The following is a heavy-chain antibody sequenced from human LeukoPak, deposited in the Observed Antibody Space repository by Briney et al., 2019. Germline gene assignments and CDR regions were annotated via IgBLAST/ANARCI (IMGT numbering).Heavy chain of an antibody. CDR1: GGSISSGDYY. V-gene: IGHV4-30-4*08. Sequence: RSSETLSLTCTVSGGSISSGDYYWSWIRQPPGKGLEWIGYIYYSGSTYYNPSLKSRVTISVDTSKNQFSLKLSSVTAADTAVYYCASNGAADVGYWGQGTLVTVSS. CDR2: IYYSGST. CDR3: ASNGAADVGY. J-gene: IGHJ4*02. D-gene: IGHD2-15*01.